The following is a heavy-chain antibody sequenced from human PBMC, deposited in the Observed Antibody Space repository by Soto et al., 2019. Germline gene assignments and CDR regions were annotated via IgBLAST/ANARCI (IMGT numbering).Heavy chain of an antibody. Sequence: SETLSLTCTVSGGSISSGGYYWSWIRHHPGNGLEWIGYIYYSGSTYYNPSLKSRVTVSVDTSKNQFSLKLSSVTAADTAVYYCARADGYYYYGMDVWGHGTTVTVSS. CDR1: GGSISSGGYY. CDR3: ARADGYYYYGMDV. CDR2: IYYSGST. V-gene: IGHV4-31*03. J-gene: IGHJ6*02.